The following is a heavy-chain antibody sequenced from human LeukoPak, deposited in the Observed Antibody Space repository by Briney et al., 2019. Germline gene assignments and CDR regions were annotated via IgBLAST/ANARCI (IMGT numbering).Heavy chain of an antibody. J-gene: IGHJ4*02. Sequence: TSETLSLTCTVSGGSISSGTYYWGWVRQPPGQGLEWIGSIYYSGSTSYNPSLKSRVTISVDTSKNQFSLKLDSVTAADTAVYYCARNASDSGTSYFDYWGQGTLVTVSS. CDR1: GGSISSGTYY. D-gene: IGHD1-26*01. CDR2: IYYSGST. CDR3: ARNASDSGTSYFDY. V-gene: IGHV4-39*01.